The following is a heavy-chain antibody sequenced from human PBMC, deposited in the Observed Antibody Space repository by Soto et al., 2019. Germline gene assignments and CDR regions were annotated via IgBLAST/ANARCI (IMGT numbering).Heavy chain of an antibody. CDR3: ARDHYKAAAGGDYYYYYGMDV. J-gene: IGHJ6*02. CDR2: IYHSGST. V-gene: IGHV4-4*02. D-gene: IGHD6-13*01. CDR1: GGSISSSNW. Sequence: QVQLQESGPGLVKPSGTLSLTCAVSGGSISSSNWWSWVRQPPGKGLEWIGEIYHSGSTNYNPSLKSRVTISVDKSKNQFSLKLSSVTAADTAVYYCARDHYKAAAGGDYYYYYGMDVWGQGTTVTVSS.